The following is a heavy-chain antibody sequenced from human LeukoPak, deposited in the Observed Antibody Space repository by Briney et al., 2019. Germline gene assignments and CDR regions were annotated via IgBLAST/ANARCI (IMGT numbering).Heavy chain of an antibody. CDR3: VRHSPYTSGWPFDY. D-gene: IGHD6-19*01. J-gene: IGHJ4*02. CDR2: IYPGDSDT. Sequence: GESLKISCKGSGYSFTSYWIGWVRQMPGKGLEWMGIIYPGDSDTRYSPSFQGQVTISADKSISTAYLQWGSLKASGTAMYYCVRHSPYTSGWPFDYWGQGTLVTVSS. V-gene: IGHV5-51*01. CDR1: GYSFTSYW.